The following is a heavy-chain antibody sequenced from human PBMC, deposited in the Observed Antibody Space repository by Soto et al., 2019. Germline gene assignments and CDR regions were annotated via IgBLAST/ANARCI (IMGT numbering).Heavy chain of an antibody. CDR1: GFTFSDYH. J-gene: IGHJ3*02. CDR2: ISSSGITI. Sequence: GGSLRLSCAASGFTFSDYHMSWIRQAPGKGLEWVSYISSSGITIYYPDSVKGRFTISRDNAKNSLYLQMNSLRAEDTAVYYCARGEYSSSSWSVGAFDIWGQGTMVTVSS. CDR3: ARGEYSSSSWSVGAFDI. D-gene: IGHD6-6*01. V-gene: IGHV3-11*01.